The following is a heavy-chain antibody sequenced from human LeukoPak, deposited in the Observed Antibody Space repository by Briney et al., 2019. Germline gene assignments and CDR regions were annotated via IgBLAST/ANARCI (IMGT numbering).Heavy chain of an antibody. CDR3: TTESETYYDSSGYYPFDY. V-gene: IGHV3-15*01. CDR1: GFTFSDYY. Sequence: GGSLRLSYAASGFTFSDYYMSWIRQAPGKGLEWVGRIKSKTDGGTTDYAAPVKGRFTISRDDSKNTLYLQMNSLKTEDTAVYYCTTESETYYDSSGYYPFDYWGQGTLVTVSS. J-gene: IGHJ4*02. D-gene: IGHD3-22*01. CDR2: IKSKTDGGTT.